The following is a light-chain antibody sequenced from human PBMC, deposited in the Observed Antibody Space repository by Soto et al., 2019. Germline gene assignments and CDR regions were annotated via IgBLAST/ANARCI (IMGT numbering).Light chain of an antibody. CDR1: SSNIGAGYD. V-gene: IGLV1-40*01. CDR3: QSYDSSHWV. Sequence: QSVLTQPPSVSGAPGQRVTISCTGSSSNIGAGYDVHWYQQLPGTAPKLLIYGNSNRPSGVPDRFSGSKSGTSASLAITGLQAEGEADYYCQSYDSSHWVFGGGTKLTVL. CDR2: GNS. J-gene: IGLJ3*02.